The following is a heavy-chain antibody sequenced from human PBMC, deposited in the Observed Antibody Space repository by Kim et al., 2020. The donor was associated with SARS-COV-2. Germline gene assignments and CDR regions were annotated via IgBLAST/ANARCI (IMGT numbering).Heavy chain of an antibody. V-gene: IGHV4-39*01. J-gene: IGHJ4*02. Sequence: KSRLTISEDTSKNQFSLKLSSVTAADTAVYYCASTVTYYDFWSGYPKFDYWGQGTLVTVSS. D-gene: IGHD3-3*01. CDR3: ASTVTYYDFWSGYPKFDY.